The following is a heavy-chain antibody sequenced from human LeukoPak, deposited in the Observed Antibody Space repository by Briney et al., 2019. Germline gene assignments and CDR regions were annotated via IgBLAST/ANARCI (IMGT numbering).Heavy chain of an antibody. V-gene: IGHV3-30*02. J-gene: IGHJ4*02. CDR1: RFTFSNYG. D-gene: IGHD5-12*01. CDR3: SRDGRGYSGYDLYYLDH. CDR2: IRYDGSNK. Sequence: GGSLRLSCAASRFTFSNYGMHWVRQAPGKGLEWVAFIRYDGSNKYYADSVKGRFTISRDNSKNTLYLQMDSLRAEDTAVYYCSRDGRGYSGYDLYYLDHWGQGTLVTVSS.